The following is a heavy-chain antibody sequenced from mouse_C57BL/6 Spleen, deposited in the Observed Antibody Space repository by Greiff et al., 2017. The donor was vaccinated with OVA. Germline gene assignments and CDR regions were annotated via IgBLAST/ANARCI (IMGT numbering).Heavy chain of an antibody. V-gene: IGHV1-26*01. Sequence: VQLQQSGPELVKPGASVKISCKASGYTFTDYYMNWVKQSHGKSLEWIGDINPNNGGTSYNQKFKGKATLTVDKSSSTAYMELRSLTSEDSAVYYCARLCTTVVADYFDYWGQGTTLTVSS. CDR2: INPNNGGT. CDR3: ARLCTTVVADYFDY. J-gene: IGHJ2*01. D-gene: IGHD1-1*01. CDR1: GYTFTDYY.